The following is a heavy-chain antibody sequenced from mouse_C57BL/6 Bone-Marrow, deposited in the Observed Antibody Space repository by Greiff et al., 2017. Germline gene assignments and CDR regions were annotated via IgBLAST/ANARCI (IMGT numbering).Heavy chain of an antibody. D-gene: IGHD2-4*01. V-gene: IGHV14-4*01. CDR1: GFNIKDYY. CDR2: IDPENGDT. J-gene: IGHJ3*01. Sequence: EVQLQQPGAELVRPGASVKLSCTASGFNIKDYYMHWVKQRPEQGLEWIGWIDPENGDTEYASKFKGKATLTADKSSNTAYLQLSSLTSEDTAVYYCTTGYDCARAWFAYWGPGTLVTVSA. CDR3: TTGYDCARAWFAY.